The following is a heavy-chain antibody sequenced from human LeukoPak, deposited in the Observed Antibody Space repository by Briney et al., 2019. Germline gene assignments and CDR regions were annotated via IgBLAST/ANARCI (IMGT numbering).Heavy chain of an antibody. D-gene: IGHD3-10*01. CDR2: ISGSGGST. CDR3: AKAMLWFGEFMYYFDY. J-gene: IGHJ4*02. CDR1: GFTFSSYA. V-gene: IGHV3-23*01. Sequence: GGSLRLSCAASGFTFSSYATSWVRQAPGKGLEWVSAISGSGGSTYYADSVKGRFTISRDNSKNTLYLQMNSLRAEDTAVYYCAKAMLWFGEFMYYFDYWGQGTLVTVSS.